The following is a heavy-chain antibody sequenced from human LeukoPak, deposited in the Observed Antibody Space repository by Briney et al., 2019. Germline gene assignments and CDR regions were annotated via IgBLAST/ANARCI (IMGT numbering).Heavy chain of an antibody. Sequence: PSETLSLTCTVSGGSISSHYWSWIRQPPGEGLEWIGYIYYSGSTNYNPSLKSRVTISVDTSKNQFSLKLSSVTAADTAVYYCARKGIVGATYGWFDPWGQGTLVTVSS. CDR1: GGSISSHY. V-gene: IGHV4-59*11. D-gene: IGHD1-26*01. J-gene: IGHJ5*02. CDR2: IYYSGST. CDR3: ARKGIVGATYGWFDP.